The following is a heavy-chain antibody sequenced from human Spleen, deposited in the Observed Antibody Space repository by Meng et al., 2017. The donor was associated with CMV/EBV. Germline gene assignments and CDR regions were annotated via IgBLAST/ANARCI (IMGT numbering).Heavy chain of an antibody. CDR3: ARERALYDFWSGYLNY. CDR1: GGTFSSYA. CDR2: IIPILGIA. V-gene: IGHV1-69*10. Sequence: SVKVSCKASGGTFSSYAISWVRQAPGQGLEWMGGIIPILGIANYAQKFQGRVTITADKSTSTAYMELSSLRSEDTAVYYFARERALYDFWSGYLNYWGQGTLVTVSS. J-gene: IGHJ4*02. D-gene: IGHD3-3*01.